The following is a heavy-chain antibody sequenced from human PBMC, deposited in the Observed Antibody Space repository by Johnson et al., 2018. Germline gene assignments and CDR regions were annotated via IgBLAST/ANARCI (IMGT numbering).Heavy chain of an antibody. D-gene: IGHD1-20*01. CDR1: GFTFRDYA. J-gene: IGHJ6*03. Sequence: VQLQESGGDLVHXGGSXRLXCAVSGFTFRDYAMSWVRQTPGKGLEWVSGISGTGGTTYHADSVKGRFTISRDNSKNTLYLQMNSLRADDTAVYYCAKSDNWNPRGYVDVWGKGTTVTVSS. CDR3: AKSDNWNPRGYVDV. CDR2: ISGTGGTT. V-gene: IGHV3-23*01.